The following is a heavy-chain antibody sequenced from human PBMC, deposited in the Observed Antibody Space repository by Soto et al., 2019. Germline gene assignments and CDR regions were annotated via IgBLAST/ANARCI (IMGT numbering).Heavy chain of an antibody. J-gene: IGHJ4*02. D-gene: IGHD6-19*01. CDR1: GDSISGSY. CDR3: ARSVAVPGAHIDY. Sequence: SETRSLTCSVSGDSISGSYWSWIRQSPGKGLEWLGYVYYTGSTNYSPSLRSRVSISVDTSKNEFSLRLSSVTAADTAVYFCARSVAVPGAHIDYWGQGTQVTVSS. V-gene: IGHV4-59*01. CDR2: VYYTGST.